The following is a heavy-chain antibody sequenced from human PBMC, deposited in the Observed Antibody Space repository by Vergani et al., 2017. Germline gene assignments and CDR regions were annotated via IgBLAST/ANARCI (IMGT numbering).Heavy chain of an antibody. CDR3: ARVRGDGYNGRLDY. J-gene: IGHJ4*02. Sequence: QVQLVQSGAEVKKPGSSVKVSCKASGGTFSSSAISWVRQAPGQGLEWMGGIIPIFGTANYAQNLQGRVTITADESTSTAYMELSSLRSEDTAVYYCARVRGDGYNGRLDYWGQGTLVTVSS. D-gene: IGHD5-24*01. CDR1: GGTFSSSA. CDR2: IIPIFGTA. V-gene: IGHV1-69*01.